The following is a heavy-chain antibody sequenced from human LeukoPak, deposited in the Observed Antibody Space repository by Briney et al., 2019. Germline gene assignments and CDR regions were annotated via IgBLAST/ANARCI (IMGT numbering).Heavy chain of an antibody. CDR2: IYYSGST. V-gene: IGHV4-59*01. D-gene: IGHD2-15*01. CDR3: ASAPPYGCSGGSCYRALGFDP. CDR1: GGSISSYY. Sequence: SETLSLTCTVSGGSISSYYWSWIRQPPGKGLEWIGYIYYSGSTNYNPSLKSRVTISVDTSKNQFSLKLSSVTAADTAVYYCASAPPYGCSGGSCYRALGFDPWGQGTLVTVSS. J-gene: IGHJ5*02.